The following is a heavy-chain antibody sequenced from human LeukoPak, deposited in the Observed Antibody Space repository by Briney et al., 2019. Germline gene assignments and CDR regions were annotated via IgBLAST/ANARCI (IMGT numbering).Heavy chain of an antibody. CDR3: ARTVPKGRHISFNYYDSSGYYYEFDP. CDR2: INTNTGNP. V-gene: IGHV7-4-1*01. J-gene: IGHJ5*02. CDR1: GYTFTSYA. D-gene: IGHD3-22*01. Sequence: ASVKVSCKASGYTFTSYAMNWVRQAPGLGLEWMGWINTNTGNPTYAQGFTGRFVFSLDTSVSTAYMQICSLKAADTAVYYCARTVPKGRHISFNYYDSSGYYYEFDPWGQGTLVTVSS.